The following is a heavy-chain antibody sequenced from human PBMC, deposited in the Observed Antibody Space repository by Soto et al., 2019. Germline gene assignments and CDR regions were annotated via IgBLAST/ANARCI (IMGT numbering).Heavy chain of an antibody. V-gene: IGHV4-59*08. CDR2: IQYNGYS. D-gene: IGHD3-10*01. Sequence: QVQLQESGPGLVKPSEPLSPTSPVLVASLPNYSCSWFRQPPGKGLEWIGYIQYNGYSAYNLSLKRRVTMSMDTSKTQFSLMLESVTATDTAVYYCARHGFGSLHGLVDVWGQGTTVIVSS. J-gene: IGHJ6*02. CDR3: ARHGFGSLHGLVDV. CDR1: VASLPNYS.